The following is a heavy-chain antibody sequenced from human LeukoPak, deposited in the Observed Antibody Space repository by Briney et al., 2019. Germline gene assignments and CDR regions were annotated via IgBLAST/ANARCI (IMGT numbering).Heavy chain of an antibody. Sequence: GESLKISCKGSGYSFTSYWIGWVRQMPGKGLEGMGIIYPGDSETRYSPSFQGQVTISADKSISTAYLQWSSLKASDTAMYYCARTPRTPRIFGVVIGAFDIWGQGTMVTVSS. D-gene: IGHD3-3*02. CDR1: GYSFTSYW. CDR2: IYPGDSET. V-gene: IGHV5-51*01. J-gene: IGHJ3*02. CDR3: ARTPRTPRIFGVVIGAFDI.